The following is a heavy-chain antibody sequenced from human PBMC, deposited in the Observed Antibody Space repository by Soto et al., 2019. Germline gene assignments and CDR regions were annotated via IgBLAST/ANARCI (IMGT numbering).Heavy chain of an antibody. CDR3: ARDSPDPYYYYYMDV. Sequence: GSLRLSCAASGFTFSSYWMHWVRQAPGKGLVWVSRINSDGSSTSYADSVKGRFTISRDNAKNTLYLQMNSLRAEDTAVYYCARDSPDPYYYYYMDVWGKGTTVTVSS. CDR1: GFTFSSYW. V-gene: IGHV3-74*01. CDR2: INSDGSST. J-gene: IGHJ6*03.